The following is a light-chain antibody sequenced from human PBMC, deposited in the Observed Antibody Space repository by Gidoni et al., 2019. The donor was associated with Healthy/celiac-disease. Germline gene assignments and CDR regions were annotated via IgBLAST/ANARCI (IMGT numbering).Light chain of an antibody. CDR2: CNS. Sequence: QSVLTQPPSVSVAPGQRVTISCTGSSSNIGAGYDVHWYQQLPGTAPKLRIYCNSNRPSRVPDRFSGSKSGTSASLAITGLQAEDEADYDCQSYDSSLSDVVFGGGTKLTVL. CDR3: QSYDSSLSDVV. CDR1: SSNIGAGYD. J-gene: IGLJ2*01. V-gene: IGLV1-40*01.